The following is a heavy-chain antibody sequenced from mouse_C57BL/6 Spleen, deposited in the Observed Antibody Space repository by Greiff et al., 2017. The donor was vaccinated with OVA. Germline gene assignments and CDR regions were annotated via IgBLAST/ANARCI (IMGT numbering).Heavy chain of an antibody. CDR2: ISSGSSTI. CDR3: ARLGYYNYDYAMDY. Sequence: EVMLVESGGGLVKPGGSLKLSCAASGFTFSDYGMHWVRQAPEKGLEWVAYISSGSSTIYYADTVKGRSTISRDNAKNTLFLQMTSLRSEDTAMYYCARLGYYNYDYAMDYWGQGTSVTVSS. V-gene: IGHV5-17*01. CDR1: GFTFSDYG. D-gene: IGHD2-4*01. J-gene: IGHJ4*01.